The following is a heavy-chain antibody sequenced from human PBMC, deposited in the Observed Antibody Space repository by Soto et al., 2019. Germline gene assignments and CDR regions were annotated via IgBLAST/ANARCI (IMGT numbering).Heavy chain of an antibody. V-gene: IGHV1-2*04. D-gene: IGHD3-3*01. J-gene: IGHJ4*02. CDR3: ARGAAFTIFGVVPQDFDY. CDR2: INPNSGGT. CDR1: GYTFTGYY. Sequence: QVQLVQSGAEVKKPGASVKVSCKASGYTFTGYYMHWVRQAPGQGLEWMGWINPNSGGTNYAQKVQGWVTMTRDTSISTAYMELSRLRSDDTAVYYCARGAAFTIFGVVPQDFDYWGQGTLVTVSS.